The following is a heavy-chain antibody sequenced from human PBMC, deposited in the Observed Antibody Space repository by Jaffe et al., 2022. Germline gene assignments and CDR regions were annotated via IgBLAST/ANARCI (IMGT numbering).Heavy chain of an antibody. CDR1: GYTFTSYD. Sequence: QVQLVQSGAEVKKPGASVKVSCKASGYTFTSYDINWVRQATGQGLEWMGWMNPNSGNTGYAQKFQGRVTMTRNTSISTAYMELSSLRSEDTAVYYCARGGSIVPAAIFYYYYYMDVWGKGTTVTVSS. J-gene: IGHJ6*03. D-gene: IGHD2-2*02. V-gene: IGHV1-8*01. CDR3: ARGGSIVPAAIFYYYYYMDV. CDR2: MNPNSGNT.